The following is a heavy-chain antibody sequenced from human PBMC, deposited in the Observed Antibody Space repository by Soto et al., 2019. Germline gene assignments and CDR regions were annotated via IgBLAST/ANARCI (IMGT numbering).Heavy chain of an antibody. CDR2: INPSGGST. Sequence: ASVKVSCKASGYTFSNFYIHWVRQAPGQGLEWMGIINPSGGSTSYAQKFQGRVTMTRDASTSTVYMELSSLRSEDTAVHYCARWIGMTTDYYYGMDVWGQGTTVTVSS. D-gene: IGHD4-4*01. CDR1: GYTFSNFY. CDR3: ARWIGMTTDYYYGMDV. J-gene: IGHJ6*02. V-gene: IGHV1-46*01.